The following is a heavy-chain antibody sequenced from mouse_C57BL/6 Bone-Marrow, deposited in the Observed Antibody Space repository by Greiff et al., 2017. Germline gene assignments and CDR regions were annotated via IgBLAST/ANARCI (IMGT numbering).Heavy chain of an antibody. Sequence: QVQLQQPGAELVRPGSSVKLSCKASGYTFTSYWMDWVKQRPGQGLEWIGNIYPSDSETHYNQKFKDKATLTVDKSSSTAYMQLSRLTSEYSAVYYCARSPGTNYWGQGTTLTVSS. V-gene: IGHV1-61*01. D-gene: IGHD4-1*01. CDR1: GYTFTSYW. CDR3: ARSPGTNY. CDR2: IYPSDSET. J-gene: IGHJ2*01.